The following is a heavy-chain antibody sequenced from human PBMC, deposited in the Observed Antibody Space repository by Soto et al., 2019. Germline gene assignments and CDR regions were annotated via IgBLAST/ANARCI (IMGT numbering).Heavy chain of an antibody. J-gene: IGHJ3*02. D-gene: IGHD2-21*01. CDR1: GGTFSTYS. CDR2: IIPMLGIA. V-gene: IGHV1-69*02. CDR3: TIASCSGEVFDI. Sequence: QVQLVQSGAEVKKPGSAVKVSCKDSGGTFSTYSMFWVRQAPGQGLEWMGRIIPMLGIANYAQKFQGRVTITADKSTGTAYMELSSLRSEDTALYYCTIASCSGEVFDIWGQGTMVTVSS.